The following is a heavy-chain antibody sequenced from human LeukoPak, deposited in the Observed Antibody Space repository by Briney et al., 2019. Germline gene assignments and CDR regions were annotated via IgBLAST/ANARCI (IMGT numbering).Heavy chain of an antibody. CDR1: GFSFSSYW. V-gene: IGHV3-23*01. CDR2: ISGSGGST. Sequence: SGGSLRLSCAASGFSFSSYWMYWVRQAPGKGLVWLSAISGSGGSTYYADSVKGRFTISRDNSKNTLYLQMNSLRAEDTAVYYCASKRGSGSSDWGQGTLVTVSS. J-gene: IGHJ4*02. D-gene: IGHD3-10*01. CDR3: ASKRGSGSSD.